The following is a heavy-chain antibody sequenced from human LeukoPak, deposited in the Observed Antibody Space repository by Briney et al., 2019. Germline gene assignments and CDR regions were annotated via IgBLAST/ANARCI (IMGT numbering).Heavy chain of an antibody. Sequence: GGSLRLSCAASGFTFSSYAMHWVRQAPGKGLEWVAVISYDGSNKYYADSVEGRFTISRDNSKNTLYLQMNSLRAEDTAVYYCAKADSSGWYESNWFDPWGQGTLVTVSS. J-gene: IGHJ5*02. V-gene: IGHV3-30-3*01. CDR2: ISYDGSNK. D-gene: IGHD6-19*01. CDR1: GFTFSSYA. CDR3: AKADSSGWYESNWFDP.